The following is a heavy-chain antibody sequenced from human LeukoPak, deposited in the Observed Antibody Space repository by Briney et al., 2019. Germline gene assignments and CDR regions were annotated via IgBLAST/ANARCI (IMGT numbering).Heavy chain of an antibody. Sequence: ASVKVSCKASGYTFTSYGISWVRQAPGQGLEWMGWISAYNGNTNYAQKFHGRVTMTRDVSTSTVYMELSSLRSEDTALYYCVRDSHYDIWSGRRGYFYYYMDVWGKGTTVTVSS. J-gene: IGHJ6*03. V-gene: IGHV1-18*01. D-gene: IGHD3-3*01. CDR3: VRDSHYDIWSGRRGYFYYYMDV. CDR2: ISAYNGNT. CDR1: GYTFTSYG.